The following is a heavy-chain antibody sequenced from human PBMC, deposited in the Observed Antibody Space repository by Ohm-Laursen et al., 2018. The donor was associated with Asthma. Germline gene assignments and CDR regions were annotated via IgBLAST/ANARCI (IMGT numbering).Heavy chain of an antibody. V-gene: IGHV4-30-2*01. CDR1: GGSISSGGYS. Sequence: TLSLTCVVSGGSISSGGYSWSWIRQPPGKGLEWIGYIYHSGSTYYNPSLKSRVTISVDRSKNQFSLKLSSVTAADTAVYYCARATLGVVGNWGQGTLVTVSS. CDR2: IYHSGST. CDR3: ARATLGVVGN. D-gene: IGHD3-3*01. J-gene: IGHJ4*02.